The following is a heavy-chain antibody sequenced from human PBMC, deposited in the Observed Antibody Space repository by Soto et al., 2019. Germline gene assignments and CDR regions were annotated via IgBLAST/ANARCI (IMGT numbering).Heavy chain of an antibody. Sequence: ASVKVSCKASGYTFTSYGISWVRQAPGQGLEWMGWISAYNGNTNYAQKLQGRVTMTTDTSTSTAYMELRSLRSDDTAVYYCARDYLDIVVVVAATDRGWFDPWGQGTLVTVSS. V-gene: IGHV1-18*01. CDR2: ISAYNGNT. D-gene: IGHD2-15*01. CDR1: GYTFTSYG. CDR3: ARDYLDIVVVVAATDRGWFDP. J-gene: IGHJ5*02.